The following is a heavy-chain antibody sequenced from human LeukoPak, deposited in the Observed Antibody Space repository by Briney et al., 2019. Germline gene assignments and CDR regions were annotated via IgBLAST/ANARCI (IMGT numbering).Heavy chain of an antibody. V-gene: IGHV4-39*01. J-gene: IGHJ3*02. Sequence: NPSETLSLTCTVSGGSISSSSYYWGWIRQPPGKGLEWIGSIYYSGSTYYNPSLKSRVTISVDTSKNQFSLKLSSVTAADTAVYYCARVLRPDPIPTDAFDIWGQGTMVTVSS. CDR1: GGSISSSSYY. CDR2: IYYSGST. D-gene: IGHD1-14*01. CDR3: ARVLRPDPIPTDAFDI.